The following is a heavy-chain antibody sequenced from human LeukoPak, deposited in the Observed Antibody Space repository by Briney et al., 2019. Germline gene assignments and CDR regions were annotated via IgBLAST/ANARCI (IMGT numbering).Heavy chain of an antibody. CDR1: GFIFSSYS. CDR2: ITGSGGNT. D-gene: IGHD2-21*01. V-gene: IGHV3-23*01. CDR3: AKEFNRGLPDY. Sequence: GGSLRLSCAASGFIFSSYSMSWVRQAPGKGLEWVSVITGSGGNTYYADSVKGRSTISRDNSKNTLYLQMSSLRAEDTAVYYCAKEFNRGLPDYWGQGTLVTVPS. J-gene: IGHJ4*02.